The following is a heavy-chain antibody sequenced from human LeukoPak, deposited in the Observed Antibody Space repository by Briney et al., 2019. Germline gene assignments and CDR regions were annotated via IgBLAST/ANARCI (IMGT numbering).Heavy chain of an antibody. D-gene: IGHD2-2*01. J-gene: IGHJ6*03. CDR1: AFTFSSYS. Sequence: GGSLRLSCAASAFTFSSYSMNWVRQAPGKGLEWVSSISSSGSYIYYADSVKGRFTISRDNAKNSLYLQMNSLRAEDTAVYYCARDPYCSSTSCYRRYYYMDVWGKGTTVTVSS. CDR3: ARDPYCSSTSCYRRYYYMDV. CDR2: ISSSGSYI. V-gene: IGHV3-21*01.